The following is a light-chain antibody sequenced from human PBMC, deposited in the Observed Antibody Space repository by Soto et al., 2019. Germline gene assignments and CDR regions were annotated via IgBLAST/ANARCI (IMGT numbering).Light chain of an antibody. CDR3: QQYASSKT. V-gene: IGKV3-20*01. Sequence: EIVLTQSPGTLSLSPGERATLSCRASQSVGRNYLAWYQQKPGQAPRLLISGASSRATGIPDRFSGSGSGTDFTLTISRLEPEDFAVYYCQQYASSKTFGQGTKVEIK. J-gene: IGKJ1*01. CDR1: QSVGRNY. CDR2: GAS.